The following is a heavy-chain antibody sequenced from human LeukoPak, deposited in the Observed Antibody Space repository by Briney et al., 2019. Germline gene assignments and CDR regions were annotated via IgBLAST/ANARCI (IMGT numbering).Heavy chain of an antibody. J-gene: IGHJ4*02. D-gene: IGHD4-23*01. CDR1: GDSISSSSYY. CDR3: ARGPNYGGNSKDFDY. Sequence: SETLSLTCIVSGDSISSSSYYWAWIRQPPGKGLECIGNIYYSGSTHYNPSLKSQVTISVDTSKNHFSLKLSSVTAADTAVYYCARGPNYGGNSKDFDYWGQGTLVTVSS. CDR2: IYYSGST. V-gene: IGHV4-39*02.